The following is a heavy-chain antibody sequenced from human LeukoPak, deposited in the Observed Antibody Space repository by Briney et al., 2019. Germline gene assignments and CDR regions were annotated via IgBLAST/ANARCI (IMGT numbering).Heavy chain of an antibody. CDR1: GFTFSHYA. V-gene: IGHV3-30*18. CDR3: AKGGYYGRPWYFDY. CDR2: ISFDGTNK. J-gene: IGHJ4*02. D-gene: IGHD3-10*01. Sequence: GGSLRLSCAASGFTFSHYARHWVRQAPGKGLEWVAVISFDGTNKFYADSVKGRFTISRDNSKNALYLQMNSLRAEDTAVYYCAKGGYYGRPWYFDYWGQGTLVTVSS.